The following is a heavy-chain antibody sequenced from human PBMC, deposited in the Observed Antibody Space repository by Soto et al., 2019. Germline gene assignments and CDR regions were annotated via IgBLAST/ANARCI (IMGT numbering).Heavy chain of an antibody. J-gene: IGHJ5*02. CDR3: ARGQGAAAGLNWFDP. V-gene: IGHV4-31*03. Sequence: QVQLQESGPGLVKPSQTLSLTCTVSGGSISSGGYYWSWIRQHPGKGLEWIGYIYYSGSTYYNPSRKGRVTISVDTSKNQFSLKLSSVTAADTAVYYCARGQGAAAGLNWFDPWGQGTLVTVSS. CDR1: GGSISSGGYY. CDR2: IYYSGST. D-gene: IGHD6-13*01.